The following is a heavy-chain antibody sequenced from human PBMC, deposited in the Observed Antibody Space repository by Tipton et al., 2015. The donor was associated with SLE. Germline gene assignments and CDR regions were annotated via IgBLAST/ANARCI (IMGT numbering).Heavy chain of an antibody. CDR2: IYYSGST. CDR3: ARDDPDGDGGGIPGDY. V-gene: IGHV4-30-4*01. Sequence: TLSLTCTVSGGSISSGDYYWSWIRQPPGKGLEWIGYIYYSGSTYYNPSLKSRVTISVDTSKNQFSLKLSSVTAADTAVYFCARDDPDGDGGGIPGDYWGQGTLVTVSS. D-gene: IGHD4-17*01. CDR1: GGSISSGDYY. J-gene: IGHJ4*02.